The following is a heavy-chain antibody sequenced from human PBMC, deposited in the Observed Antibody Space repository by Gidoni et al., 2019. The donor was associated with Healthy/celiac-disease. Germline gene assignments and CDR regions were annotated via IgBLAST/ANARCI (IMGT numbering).Heavy chain of an antibody. CDR2: IIPIFGTA. D-gene: IGHD2-2*01. Sequence: QVQLVQSGAEVKKPGSSVKVSCKASGGTFGTYPISWVRQAPGQGLEWMGGIIPIFGTANYAQKFQGRVTITADESTSTAYMELSSLRSEDTAVYYCARVLGYCSSTSCSRWGFGYWGQGTLVTVSS. V-gene: IGHV1-69*01. CDR1: GGTFGTYP. J-gene: IGHJ4*02. CDR3: ARVLGYCSSTSCSRWGFGY.